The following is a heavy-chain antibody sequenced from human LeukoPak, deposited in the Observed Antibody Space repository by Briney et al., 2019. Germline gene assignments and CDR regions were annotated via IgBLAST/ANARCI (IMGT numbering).Heavy chain of an antibody. D-gene: IGHD5-24*01. CDR3: ARGGGDGYNYDY. V-gene: IGHV3-21*01. CDR1: GFTFSSYS. J-gene: IGHJ4*02. CDR2: ISSSSSYI. Sequence: PGGSLRPSCAASGFTFSSYSMNWVRQAPGKGLEWVSSISSSSSYIYYADSVKGRFTISRDNAKNSLYLQMNSLRAEDTAVYYCARGGGDGYNYDYWGQGTLVTVSS.